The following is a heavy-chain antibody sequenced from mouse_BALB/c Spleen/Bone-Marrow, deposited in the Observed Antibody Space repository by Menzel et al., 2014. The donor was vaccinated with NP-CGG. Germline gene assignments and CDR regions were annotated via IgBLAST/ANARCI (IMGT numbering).Heavy chain of an antibody. CDR3: AREGRGYYGSSGAAMDY. CDR1: GFSLTSYG. V-gene: IGHV2-9*02. J-gene: IGHJ4*01. CDR2: IWAGGST. Sequence: QVQLQQPGPGLVAPSQSLSISCTVSGFSLTSYGVHWVRQPPGQGLVWLGAIWAGGSTNYNSALMSRLTISKDNSKSQVFLKMNSLQTDDTAMYYCAREGRGYYGSSGAAMDYWGQGTKVTVSS. D-gene: IGHD1-1*01.